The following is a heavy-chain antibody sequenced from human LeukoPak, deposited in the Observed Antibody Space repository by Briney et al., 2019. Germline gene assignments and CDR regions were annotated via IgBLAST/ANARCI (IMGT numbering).Heavy chain of an antibody. CDR1: GFTFSAYA. J-gene: IGHJ4*02. CDR2: IYSGGST. V-gene: IGHV3-53*01. D-gene: IGHD3-22*01. CDR3: ARYYYDSSGYPYYFDY. Sequence: GGSLRLSCEASGFTFSAYAMTWVRQAPGKGLEWVSVIYSGGSTYYADSVKGRFTISRDNSKNTVYLQMNSLRAEDTAVYYCARYYYDSSGYPYYFDYWGQGTLVTVSS.